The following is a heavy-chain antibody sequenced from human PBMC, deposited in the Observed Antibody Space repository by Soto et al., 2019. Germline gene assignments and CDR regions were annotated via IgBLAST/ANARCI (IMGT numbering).Heavy chain of an antibody. CDR1: GGSVSSGSYY. CDR3: ARDHLWGSWDY. J-gene: IGHJ4*02. V-gene: IGHV4-61*01. CDR2: IYYSGST. Sequence: PSETLSLTCTVSGGSVSSGSYYWSWIRQPPGKGLEWIGYIYYSGSTNYNPSLKSRVTISVDTSKNQFSLKLSSVTAADTAVYYCARDHLWGSWDYWGQGTLVTVSS. D-gene: IGHD3-16*01.